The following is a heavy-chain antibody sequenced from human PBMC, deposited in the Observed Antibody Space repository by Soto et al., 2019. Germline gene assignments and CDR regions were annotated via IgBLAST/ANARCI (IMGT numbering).Heavy chain of an antibody. J-gene: IGHJ2*01. V-gene: IGHV4-4*07. D-gene: IGHD1-1*01. CDR1: GDSIGNFY. CDR2: LSASGRT. CDR3: ARGTGRYFDI. Sequence: PSETLSLTCAISGDSIGNFYWSWIRQPAGKGLESLGRLSASGRTNYSPSLQSRVTMPLDRSKNRFSLRLTSVSAADTAVYFCARGTGRYFDIWGRGTLVTVSS.